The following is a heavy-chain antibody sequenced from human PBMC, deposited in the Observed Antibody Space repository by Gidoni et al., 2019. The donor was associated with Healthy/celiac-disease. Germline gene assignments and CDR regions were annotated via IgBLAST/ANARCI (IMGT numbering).Heavy chain of an antibody. Sequence: QLQLHQWGVGLLKPSETLSLTCAVYGGSFRGYYRSWIRQPPGKGLEWIGEINHSGSTNYNPSLKSRVTISVDTSKNQFSLKLSSVTAADTAVYYCARVVPGIAVAGTRVYAFDIWGQGTMVTVSS. CDR3: ARVVPGIAVAGTRVYAFDI. D-gene: IGHD6-19*01. CDR1: GGSFRGYY. CDR2: INHSGST. J-gene: IGHJ3*02. V-gene: IGHV4-34*01.